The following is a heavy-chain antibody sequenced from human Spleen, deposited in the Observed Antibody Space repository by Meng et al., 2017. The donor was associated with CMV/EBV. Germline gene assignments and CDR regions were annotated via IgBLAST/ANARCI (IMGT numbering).Heavy chain of an antibody. CDR2: IKQDGSEK. D-gene: IGHD2-15*01. V-gene: IGHV3-7*01. Sequence: ESLKISCAASGFTFSSYWMSWVRQAPGKGLEWVANIKQDGSEKYYVDSVKGRFTISRDNAKNSLYLQMNSLRAEDTAVYYCARLHSGGWWLPDYWGQGTLVTVSS. CDR1: GFTFSSYW. CDR3: ARLHSGGWWLPDY. J-gene: IGHJ4*02.